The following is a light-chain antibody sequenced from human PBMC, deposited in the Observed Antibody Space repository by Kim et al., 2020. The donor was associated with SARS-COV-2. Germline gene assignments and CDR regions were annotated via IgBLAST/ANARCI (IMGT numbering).Light chain of an antibody. CDR1: QSIYSY. J-gene: IGKJ5*01. V-gene: IGKV1-5*03. Sequence: ESVGDRVTITCRASQSIYSYLAWYQQKPGNVHKILIYKASTLESGVPSRFSGSESGTEFTLTISSLQPDDFATYYCQQFYTYPITFGQGTRLEIK. CDR2: KAS. CDR3: QQFYTYPIT.